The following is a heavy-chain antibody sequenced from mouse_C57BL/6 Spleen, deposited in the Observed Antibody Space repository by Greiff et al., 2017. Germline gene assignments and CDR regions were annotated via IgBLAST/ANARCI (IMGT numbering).Heavy chain of an antibody. CDR3: ARLDYYGSSLDYYAMDY. CDR1: GYTFTDYN. J-gene: IGHJ4*01. CDR2: INPNNGGT. D-gene: IGHD1-1*01. V-gene: IGHV1-18*01. Sequence: EVQLQQSGPELVKPGASVKIPCKASGYTFTDYNMDWVKQSHGKSLEWIGDINPNNGGTIYNQKFKGKSTLTVDKSSSTAYMELRSLTSEDTAVYYCARLDYYGSSLDYYAMDYWGQGTSVTGSS.